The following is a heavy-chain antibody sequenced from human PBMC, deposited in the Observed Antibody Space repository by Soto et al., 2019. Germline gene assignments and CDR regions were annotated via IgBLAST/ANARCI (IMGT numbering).Heavy chain of an antibody. J-gene: IGHJ4*02. CDR2: IISNSDGGTA. V-gene: IGHV3-15*07. D-gene: IGHD3-22*01. CDR1: GFTFKNAW. CDR3: TTDEGDSRSFYNFDY. Sequence: EVQLVESGGGLGEPGGCLRLSCEASGFTFKNAWMSWLRQARGRGLEWVGRIISNSDGGTAEYAAPVNGRFTISRDDSKNTLYLQMNSLKTEDTAVYYCTTDEGDSRSFYNFDYWGQGALVTVSS.